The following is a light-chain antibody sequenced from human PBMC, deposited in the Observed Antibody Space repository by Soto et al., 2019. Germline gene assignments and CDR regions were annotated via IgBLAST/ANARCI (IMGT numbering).Light chain of an antibody. CDR3: CSYAGSRIHVL. CDR2: EVS. Sequence: QLVLTQPASVSGSPGQSITISCIGTSSDVGSYNLVSWYQQHPGKAPKVLIYEVSERPSGVSNRFSGSKSGNTASLTISGLQAEDEAEYYCCSYAGSRIHVLFGGGTQLTVL. V-gene: IGLV2-23*02. CDR1: SSDVGSYNL. J-gene: IGLJ2*01.